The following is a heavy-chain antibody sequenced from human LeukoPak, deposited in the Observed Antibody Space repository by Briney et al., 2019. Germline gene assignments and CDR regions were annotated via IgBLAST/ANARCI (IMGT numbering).Heavy chain of an antibody. CDR1: GFTFSSYG. Sequence: PGGSLRLSCGASGFTFSSYGMHWVRQAPGKGLERVAVISYDGSNKYYADSVKGRFTISRDNSKNALYLQMNSLRAEDTAVYYCAREGEGAVAGGTYYYYYYGMDVWGQGTTVTVSS. J-gene: IGHJ6*02. V-gene: IGHV3-30*03. CDR2: ISYDGSNK. D-gene: IGHD6-19*01. CDR3: AREGEGAVAGGTYYYYYYGMDV.